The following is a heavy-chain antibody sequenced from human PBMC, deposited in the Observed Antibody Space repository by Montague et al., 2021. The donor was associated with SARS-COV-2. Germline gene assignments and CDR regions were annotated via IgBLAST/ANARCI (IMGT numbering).Heavy chain of an antibody. CDR1: GCSFGVSY. J-gene: IGHJ3*01. D-gene: IGHD2-2*01. CDR2: VNHSKAA. Sequence: SETLSLTCAVYGCSFGVSYCTRLRSSQSSGLESVAEVNHSKAANSKPSIKSRGSISEDTSKHQITLKWTSVTAADTAMYYCAKEREVVRAARTLVAFDLWGQVTLATVAS. V-gene: IGHV4-34*01. CDR3: AKEREVVRAARTLVAFDL.